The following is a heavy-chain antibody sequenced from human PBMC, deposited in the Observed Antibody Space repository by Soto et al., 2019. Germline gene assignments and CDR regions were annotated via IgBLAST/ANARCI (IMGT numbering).Heavy chain of an antibody. CDR2: LGGSGDDT. V-gene: IGHV3-23*01. J-gene: IGHJ5*02. CDR1: GFSFSSCA. D-gene: IGHD3-3*01. CDR3: TTDPRRHDFWSGYLGVAL. Sequence: RGSLRLSCAASGFSFSSCAMSWVRQAPGKGLEWVSGLGGSGDDTHYADSVKGRFTISRDNSKNTLYLQMNSLRAEDTAVYYRTTDPRRHDFWSGYLGVALWGQGTLVTVFS.